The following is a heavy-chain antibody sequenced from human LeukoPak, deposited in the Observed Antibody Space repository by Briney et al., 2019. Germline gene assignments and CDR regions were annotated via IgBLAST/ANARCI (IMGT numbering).Heavy chain of an antibody. D-gene: IGHD3-10*01. CDR3: ASQGVLWFGYHRSMDV. J-gene: IGHJ6*02. Sequence: SETLFLTCTVSGGSISNYYWSWVRQPPGKGLEWIGEIYHSGSINYNPSLKSRVTISVDKSKNQFSLKLSSVTAADTAVYYCASQGVLWFGYHRSMDVWGQGTTVTVSS. CDR2: IYHSGSI. V-gene: IGHV4-59*12. CDR1: GGSISNYY.